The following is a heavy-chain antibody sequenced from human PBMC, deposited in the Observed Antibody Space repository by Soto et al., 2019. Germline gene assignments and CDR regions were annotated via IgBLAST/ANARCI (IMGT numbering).Heavy chain of an antibody. J-gene: IGHJ4*02. Sequence: QMQLVQSGPEVKKPGTSVKVSCKASGFTFTSSAVQWVRQARGQRLEWIGGIVAGSGNTNYAQKFQERVTITRDMSRITAYMELSSLRAEDSAVYYWAAVEISGYWGQGTLVTVSS. CDR3: AAVEISGY. CDR2: IVAGSGNT. D-gene: IGHD3-10*01. V-gene: IGHV1-58*01. CDR1: GFTFTSSA.